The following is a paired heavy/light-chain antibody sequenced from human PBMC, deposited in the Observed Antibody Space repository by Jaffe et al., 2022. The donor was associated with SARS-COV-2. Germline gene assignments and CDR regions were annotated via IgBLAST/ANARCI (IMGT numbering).Light chain of an antibody. CDR1: SRDVGAYNY. J-gene: IGLJ3*02. CDR3: SSYISSSTLV. Sequence: QSALTQPASVSGSPGQSITISCTGTSRDVGAYNYVSWYQHHPDKAPKLMIYGVSNRPSGVSDRFSGSKSGNTASLTISGLQAEDEADYYCSSYISSSTLVFGGGTKLTVL. CDR2: GVS. V-gene: IGLV2-14*01.
Heavy chain of an antibody. CDR1: GFSFDDYA. D-gene: IGHD3-16*01. CDR2: ISWNSGRI. Sequence: EVQLVESGGGLVQPGRSLRLSCAASGFSFDDYAIYWVRQAPGKGLEWVSGISWNSGRIGYADSVKGRFTISRDNAKNSLYLQMNSLRADDTALYYCGKGISGGASYYHAMDVWGQGTTVIVS. V-gene: IGHV3-9*01. J-gene: IGHJ6*02. CDR3: GKGISGGASYYHAMDV.